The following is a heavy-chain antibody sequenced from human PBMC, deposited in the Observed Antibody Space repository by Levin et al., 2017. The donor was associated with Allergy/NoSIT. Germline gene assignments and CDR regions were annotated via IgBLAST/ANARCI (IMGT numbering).Heavy chain of an antibody. D-gene: IGHD2-8*01. CDR3: AREAEDIVLMVYAMKGQGYYYGMDV. Sequence: GESLKISCAASGFTFSDYYMSWIRQAPGKGLEWVSYISSSGSTIYYADSVKGRFTISRDNAKNSLYLQMNSLRAEDTAVYYCAREAEDIVLMVYAMKGQGYYYGMDVWGQGTTVTVSS. CDR1: GFTFSDYY. CDR2: ISSSGSTI. V-gene: IGHV3-11*01. J-gene: IGHJ6*02.